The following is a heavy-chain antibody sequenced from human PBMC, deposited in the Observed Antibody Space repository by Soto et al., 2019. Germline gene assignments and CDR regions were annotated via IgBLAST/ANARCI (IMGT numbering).Heavy chain of an antibody. D-gene: IGHD3-10*01. J-gene: IGHJ5*02. Sequence: VQLVESGGGLVQPGGSLRLSCAASGFTFSSYWMHWVRQAPGKGLVWVSRINSDGSSTSYADSVKGRFTISRDNAKNTLYLQMNSLRAEDTAVYYCARDRGSLITMVRYDPWGQGTLVTVSS. V-gene: IGHV3-74*01. CDR3: ARDRGSLITMVRYDP. CDR1: GFTFSSYW. CDR2: INSDGSST.